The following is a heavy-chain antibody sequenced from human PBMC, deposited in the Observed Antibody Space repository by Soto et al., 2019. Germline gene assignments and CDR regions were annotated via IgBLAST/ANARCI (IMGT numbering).Heavy chain of an antibody. CDR1: GFVFSAYN. Sequence: GGSLRLSCAASGFVFSAYNMHWVRQTPGKGLEWVADISYDGRNKNFADSVKGRFTISRDNSKNILYLQMNSLRAEDTAIYYCAKAKRSGYDPVFDFWGQGTLVTVSS. CDR3: AKAKRSGYDPVFDF. J-gene: IGHJ4*02. D-gene: IGHD5-12*01. CDR2: ISYDGRNK. V-gene: IGHV3-30*18.